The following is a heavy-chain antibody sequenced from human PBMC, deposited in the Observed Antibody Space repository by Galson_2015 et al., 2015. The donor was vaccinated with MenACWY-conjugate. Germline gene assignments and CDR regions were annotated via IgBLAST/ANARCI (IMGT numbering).Heavy chain of an antibody. Sequence: SETLSLTCTVSGGSASSSGYYWTWIRQPPGKGLEWIGLIYDSGTTKYNPSLKGRVTISLDTFKNQVSLKLSSVTAADTAVYYCARESSYWGQGTLVTVSS. CDR1: GGSASSSGYY. CDR3: ARESSY. V-gene: IGHV4-61*08. CDR2: IYDSGTT. J-gene: IGHJ4*02.